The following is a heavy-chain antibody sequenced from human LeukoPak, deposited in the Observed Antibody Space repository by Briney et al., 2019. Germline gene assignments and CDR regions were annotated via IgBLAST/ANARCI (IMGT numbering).Heavy chain of an antibody. CDR1: GFTFSNFG. D-gene: IGHD2-21*02. V-gene: IGHV3-30*18. J-gene: IGHJ4*02. CDR3: AKDSRTYCGGDCYSFDY. Sequence: GRSLRLSCAASGFTFSNFGMHWVRQASGKGLEWVAVISHDGGNKYYADSVKGRFTISRDNSKNTLFLQMNSLRGEDTAVYYCAKDSRTYCGGDCYSFDYWGQGALVTVSS. CDR2: ISHDGGNK.